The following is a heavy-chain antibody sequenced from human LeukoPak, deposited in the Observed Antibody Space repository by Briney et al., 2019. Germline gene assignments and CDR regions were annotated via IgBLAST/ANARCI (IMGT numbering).Heavy chain of an antibody. J-gene: IGHJ4*02. D-gene: IGHD3-22*01. CDR2: ISGRGGST. CDR3: AKRGVVIRVILVGFHKEAYYFDS. Sequence: GGSLRLSCAVSGITLSNYGMSWVRQGPGKGLEWVAGISGRGGSTNYADSVKGRFTISRDNPKNTLYLQMNSLRAEDKAVYFCAKRGVVIRVILVGFHKEAYYFDSWGQGALVTVSS. CDR1: GITLSNYG. V-gene: IGHV3-23*01.